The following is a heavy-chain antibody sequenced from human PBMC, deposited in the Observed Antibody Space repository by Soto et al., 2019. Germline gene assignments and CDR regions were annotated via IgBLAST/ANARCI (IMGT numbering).Heavy chain of an antibody. Sequence: GGSLRLSCAASGFTFSNYAMAWVRQAPGKGLEWVSSISGRGDRTYYADSVKGRFTISRDNSKNTLYLQMNSLRAEDTAVYYCANDQGGAARGYFDYRCQGTLVTVSS. J-gene: IGHJ4*02. CDR1: GFTFSNYA. D-gene: IGHD1-26*01. V-gene: IGHV3-23*01. CDR3: ANDQGGAARGYFDY. CDR2: ISGRGDRT.